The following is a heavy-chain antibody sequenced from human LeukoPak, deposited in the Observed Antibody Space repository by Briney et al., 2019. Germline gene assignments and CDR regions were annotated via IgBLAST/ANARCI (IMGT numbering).Heavy chain of an antibody. Sequence: GGSLRLSCAASGFTFSTYAMSWVRQAPGKGREWGSAIRSSGGSTYYADSVKGRFTISRDNSKNTLYLQMNSLRAEDTAVYYCAKDIFYDSSGYIWGQGTVVTVSS. V-gene: IGHV3-23*01. CDR3: AKDIFYDSSGYI. CDR1: GFTFSTYA. D-gene: IGHD3-22*01. CDR2: IRSSGGST. J-gene: IGHJ3*02.